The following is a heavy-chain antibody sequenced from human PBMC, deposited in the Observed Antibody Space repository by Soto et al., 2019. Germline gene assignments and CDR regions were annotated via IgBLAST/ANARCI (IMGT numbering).Heavy chain of an antibody. CDR2: INSDGSVT. CDR3: ASAMTSGGATTKGDY. D-gene: IGHD1-26*01. J-gene: IGHJ4*02. V-gene: IGHV3-74*01. CDR1: GFSFNTYW. Sequence: EVQLVESGGRLVQPGGSLRLSCAASGFSFNTYWMHWVRQAPGKGPVWVSRINSDGSVTDYAGSVKGRFTISRDNAKKPLYLQMNSGGAEDTAVYYWASAMTSGGATTKGDYWGQGTLVTVPS.